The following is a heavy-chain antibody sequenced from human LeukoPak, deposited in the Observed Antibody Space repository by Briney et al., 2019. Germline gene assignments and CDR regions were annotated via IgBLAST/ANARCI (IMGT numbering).Heavy chain of an antibody. Sequence: GGSLRLSCTASGFTFSDYYMTWIRQAPGKGLEWLSHISSTASTISYATSVKGRFTISRDNAKDSLYLEMNSLRVEDTAVYYCARSGILYALDNWGQGTLVTVSS. D-gene: IGHD2-8*01. CDR2: ISSTASTI. V-gene: IGHV3-11*04. CDR3: ARSGILYALDN. J-gene: IGHJ4*02. CDR1: GFTFSDYY.